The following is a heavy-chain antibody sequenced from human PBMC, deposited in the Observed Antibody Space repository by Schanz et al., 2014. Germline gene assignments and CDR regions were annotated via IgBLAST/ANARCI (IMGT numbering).Heavy chain of an antibody. CDR3: ARPRFDYGEVDD. CDR1: GFSLNTYG. CDR2: IWNNGVTK. Sequence: VQLVESGGGVVQPGTSLILSCSVSGFSLNTYGIHWFRQPAGKGLEWVAVIWNNGVTKYYADSVRGRFTISRDRFQNTRYLRMSSLRAEDTAVYYCARPRFDYGEVDDWGQGTLVTVSS. J-gene: IGHJ4*02. D-gene: IGHD4-17*01. V-gene: IGHV3-33*01.